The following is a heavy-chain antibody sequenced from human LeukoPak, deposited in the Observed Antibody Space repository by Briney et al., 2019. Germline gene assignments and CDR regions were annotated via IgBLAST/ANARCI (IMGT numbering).Heavy chain of an antibody. V-gene: IGHV4-34*01. D-gene: IGHD5-18*01. CDR3: ALAGYSQDAFDI. Sequence: SETLSLSCTVSGGSISSYYWSWIRQPPGKGLEWIGEINHSGSTNYNPSLKSRVTISVDTSKNQFSLKLSSVTAADTAVYYCALAGYSQDAFDIWGQGTMVTVSS. CDR2: INHSGST. J-gene: IGHJ3*02. CDR1: GGSISSYY.